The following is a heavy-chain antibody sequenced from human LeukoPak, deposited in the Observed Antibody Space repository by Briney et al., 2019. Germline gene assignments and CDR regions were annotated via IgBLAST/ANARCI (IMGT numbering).Heavy chain of an antibody. D-gene: IGHD6-19*01. V-gene: IGHV1-18*01. Sequence: ASVKVSCKASGYTFTGYGISWVRQAPGQGLEWMGWISAYNGNTNYAQKLQGRVTMTTDTSTSTAYMELRSLRSDDTAVYYCARDLRPGYSSGWYYFDYWGQGTLVTVSS. CDR2: ISAYNGNT. J-gene: IGHJ4*02. CDR3: ARDLRPGYSSGWYYFDY. CDR1: GYTFTGYG.